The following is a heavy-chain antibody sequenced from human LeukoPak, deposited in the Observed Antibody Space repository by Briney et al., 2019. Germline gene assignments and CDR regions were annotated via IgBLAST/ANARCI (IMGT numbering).Heavy chain of an antibody. CDR3: AKDNRYFDWLSSGYYFDY. J-gene: IGHJ4*02. CDR2: ISYDGSNK. CDR1: GFTFSSYG. V-gene: IGHV3-30*18. Sequence: GRSLRLSCAASGFTFSSYGMHWVRRAPGKGLEWVAVISYDGSNKYYADSVKGRFTISRDNSKNTLYLQMNSLRAEDTAVYYCAKDNRYFDWLSSGYYFDYWGQGTLVTVSS. D-gene: IGHD3-9*01.